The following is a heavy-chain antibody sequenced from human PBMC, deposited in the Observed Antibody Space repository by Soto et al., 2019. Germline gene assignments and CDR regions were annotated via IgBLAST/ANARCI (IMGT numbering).Heavy chain of an antibody. Sequence: QRLSCTASGFTFGDYAMSWFRQAPGKGLEWVGFIRSKAYGGTTEYAASVKGRFTISRDDSKSIAYLQMNSLKTEDTAVYYCTRDPLTIFGVVITRMDVWGQGTTVTVSS. CDR1: GFTFGDYA. CDR2: IRSKAYGGTT. V-gene: IGHV3-49*03. CDR3: TRDPLTIFGVVITRMDV. J-gene: IGHJ6*02. D-gene: IGHD3-3*01.